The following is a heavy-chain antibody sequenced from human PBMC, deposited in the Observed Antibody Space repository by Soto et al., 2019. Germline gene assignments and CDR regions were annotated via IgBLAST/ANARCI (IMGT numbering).Heavy chain of an antibody. Sequence: GGSLRLSCAASGFTVSSNYMSWVRQAAGKGLEWVSVIYSGGSTYYADSVKGRFTISRDNSKNTLYLQMNSLRAEDTAVYYCARDLMYYPEKERYSYYHYGMDVWGQGTTVTVSS. CDR1: GFTVSSNY. D-gene: IGHD3-10*01. CDR3: ARDLMYYPEKERYSYYHYGMDV. CDR2: IYSGGST. J-gene: IGHJ6*02. V-gene: IGHV3-66*01.